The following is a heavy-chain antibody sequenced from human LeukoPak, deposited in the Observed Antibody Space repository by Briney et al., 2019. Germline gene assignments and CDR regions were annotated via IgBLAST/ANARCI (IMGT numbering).Heavy chain of an antibody. CDR3: ARGSIVAAAGTLQH. CDR1: GGSISSYY. V-gene: IGHV4-4*07. CDR2: IYTSGST. D-gene: IGHD6-13*01. J-gene: IGHJ1*01. Sequence: SETLSLTCTVSGGSISSYYWSWIRQPAGKGLEWIGRIYTSGSTNYNPSLKSRVTMSVDTSKNQFSLKLSSVTAADTAVYYCARGSIVAAAGTLQHWGQGTLVTVSS.